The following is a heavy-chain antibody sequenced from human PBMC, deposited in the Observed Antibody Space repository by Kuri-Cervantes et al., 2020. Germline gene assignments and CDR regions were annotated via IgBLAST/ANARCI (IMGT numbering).Heavy chain of an antibody. CDR1: GDSVSSYTAA. CDR3: ARVGCSGGRCYHDH. D-gene: IGHD2-15*01. Sequence: SQTLSLTCVISGDSVSSYTAAWNWIRQSPSRGLEWLGRTYYRSKWYNDYAVSVKSRITIDPDTAKNQFSLQLNSVTPGDTAVYYCARVGCSGGRCYHDHWGQGTLVTVSS. J-gene: IGHJ4*02. CDR2: TYYRSKWYN. V-gene: IGHV6-1*01.